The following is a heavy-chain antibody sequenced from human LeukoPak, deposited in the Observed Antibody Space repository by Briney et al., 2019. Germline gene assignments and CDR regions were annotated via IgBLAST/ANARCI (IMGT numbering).Heavy chain of an antibody. D-gene: IGHD6-13*01. CDR1: GYTLTELS. J-gene: IGHJ6*02. Sequence: ASVKVSCKVSGYTLTELSMHWLRQAPGKGLEWMGGFDPEDGETIYAQKFQGRVTMTEDTSTDTAYMELSSLRSEDTAVYYCATDRGYSSSRSHYYGMDVWGQGTTVTVSS. V-gene: IGHV1-24*01. CDR2: FDPEDGET. CDR3: ATDRGYSSSRSHYYGMDV.